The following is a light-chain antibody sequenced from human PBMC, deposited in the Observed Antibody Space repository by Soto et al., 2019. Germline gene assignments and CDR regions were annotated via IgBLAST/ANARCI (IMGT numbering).Light chain of an antibody. V-gene: IGLV2-14*03. CDR3: ASYTTSSTDV. J-gene: IGLJ1*01. Sequence: QSALTQPASVSGSPGQSIAISCTGTSSDVGGFNYVSWYQQHPGKAPKFMIYDVSSRPSGVSDRFSGSKSGNTASLTISGLQAEDEADYYCASYTTSSTDVFGTGTKLTVL. CDR2: DVS. CDR1: SSDVGGFNY.